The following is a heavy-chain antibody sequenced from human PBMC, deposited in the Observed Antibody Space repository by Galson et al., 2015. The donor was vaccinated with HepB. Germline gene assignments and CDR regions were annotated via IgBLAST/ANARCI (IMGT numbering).Heavy chain of an antibody. CDR1: GYTFYSYS. V-gene: IGHV1-18*01. D-gene: IGHD2-15*01. Sequence: SVKVSCKASGYTFYSYSITWVRQAPGQGLEWVGWISPYNRDTNYARKLQGRVTMTTDTSTNTAYMELRSLRSDDTAVYYCARGALVVVVNATQNNWFDPWGQGTPVTVSS. CDR2: ISPYNRDT. J-gene: IGHJ5*02. CDR3: ARGALVVVVNATQNNWFDP.